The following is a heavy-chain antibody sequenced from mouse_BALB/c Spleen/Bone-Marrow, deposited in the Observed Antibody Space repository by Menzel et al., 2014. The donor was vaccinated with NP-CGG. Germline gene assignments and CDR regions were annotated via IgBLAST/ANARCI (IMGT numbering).Heavy chain of an antibody. CDR3: AKGEGGNYVGYAIDY. CDR2: IWGDGSI. Sequence: VQLQQSGPGLVAPSQNLSITCTVSGLSLTRYGVSWVRQPPGKGLEWLGVIWGDGSINYHSALISRLSISKDNSKSQVFLKLNSLQTYDTATYYCAKGEGGNYVGYAIDYWGQGTSVTGSS. CDR1: GLSLTRYG. V-gene: IGHV2-3*01. J-gene: IGHJ4*01. D-gene: IGHD2-1*01.